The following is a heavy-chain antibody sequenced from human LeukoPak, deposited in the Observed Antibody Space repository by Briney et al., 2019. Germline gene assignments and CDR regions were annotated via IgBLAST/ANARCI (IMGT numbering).Heavy chain of an antibody. V-gene: IGHV3-7*01. J-gene: IGHJ4*02. CDR2: IKHDGSGK. CDR3: ARVAYCGDDCYNYFDY. CDR1: RFISSYW. Sequence: GGSLRLSCAASRFISSYWMSWVRQAPGEGLEWVAHIKHDGSGKYYVDSVKGRFSISRDNAKTSLYLQMDSLRTEDTAVYYCARVAYCGDDCYNYFDYWGQGTLVTVSS. D-gene: IGHD2-21*02.